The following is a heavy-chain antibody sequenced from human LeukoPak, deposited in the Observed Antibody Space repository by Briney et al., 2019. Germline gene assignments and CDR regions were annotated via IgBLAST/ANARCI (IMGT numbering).Heavy chain of an antibody. Sequence: GSLRLSCAAPGFTFSRSVMSWVRQAPGQGLEWVSTVNTNGGSTYYADSVKGRFTISSDNSKSTLYLQMNSLRAEDTAVYHCAFRGSYYKFDYWGQGTLVTVSS. J-gene: IGHJ4*02. CDR3: AFRGSYYKFDY. V-gene: IGHV3-23*01. CDR1: GFTFSRSV. D-gene: IGHD1-26*01. CDR2: VNTNGGST.